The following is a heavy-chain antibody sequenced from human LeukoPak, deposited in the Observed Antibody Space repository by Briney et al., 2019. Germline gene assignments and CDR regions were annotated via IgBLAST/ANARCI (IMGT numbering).Heavy chain of an antibody. J-gene: IGHJ4*02. CDR3: ARKAMVRELSPMDY. D-gene: IGHD3-10*01. V-gene: IGHV1-18*01. CDR1: GYTFTSYG. Sequence: ASVKVSCKASGYTFTSYGICWVRQAPGQGLEWMGWISAYNGNTNYAQKLQGRVTMTTDTSTSTAYMELRSLRSDDTAVYYCARKAMVRELSPMDYWGQGTLVTVSS. CDR2: ISAYNGNT.